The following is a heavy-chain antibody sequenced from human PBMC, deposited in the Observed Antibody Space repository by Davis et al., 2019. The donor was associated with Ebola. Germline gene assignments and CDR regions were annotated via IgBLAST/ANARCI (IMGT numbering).Heavy chain of an antibody. CDR2: IYYDGSNE. CDR1: GFSLSIYG. J-gene: IGHJ3*02. D-gene: IGHD5-18*01. V-gene: IGHV3-33*01. CDR3: ARDLALQYSYDAFDI. Sequence: PGGSLRLSCAASGFSLSIYGMHWVRKAPGKGLEWGAVIYYDGSNEYYADSVKGRFTISRDNSKNTLYLQMNSLRSEDTAVYYFARDLALQYSYDAFDIWGQGTMVTVSS.